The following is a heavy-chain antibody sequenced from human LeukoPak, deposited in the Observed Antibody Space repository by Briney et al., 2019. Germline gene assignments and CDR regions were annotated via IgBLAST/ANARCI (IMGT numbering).Heavy chain of an antibody. J-gene: IGHJ3*02. Sequence: GGSLRLSCAASGFTFSSYAMSWVRQAPGKGLEWVSAISGSGDRTYHADSVKGRFTISRDNSKNTLYLQMNSLRAEDTAIYYCAKDMRYSYGYPDAFDTWGQGTMVTVSS. CDR2: ISGSGDRT. CDR3: AKDMRYSYGYPDAFDT. V-gene: IGHV3-23*01. D-gene: IGHD5-18*01. CDR1: GFTFSSYA.